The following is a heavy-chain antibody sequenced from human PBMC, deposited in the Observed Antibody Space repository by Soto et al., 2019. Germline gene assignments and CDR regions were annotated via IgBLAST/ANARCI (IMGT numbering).Heavy chain of an antibody. CDR2: IYSGCST. J-gene: IGHJ5*02. D-gene: IGHD4-17*01. V-gene: IGHV3-66*04. Sequence: GGSLGLSCAASGFTVSSNYMSWVRQAPGKGLEWVSVIYSGCSTYYADSVKGRFTISGDNSKNTLYLQMNSLRAEDTAVYYCARQALRAWFDPWGQGTLVTVSS. CDR3: ARQALRAWFDP. CDR1: GFTVSSNY.